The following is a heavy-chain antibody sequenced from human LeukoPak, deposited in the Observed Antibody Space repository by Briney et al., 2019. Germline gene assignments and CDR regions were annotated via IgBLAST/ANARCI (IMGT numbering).Heavy chain of an antibody. CDR2: INPHGGGT. CDR1: GYSFTGYN. CDR3: ARSGNLIAASVTKDYYYYMDV. D-gene: IGHD6-13*01. J-gene: IGHJ6*03. Sequence: ASVKVPCKASGYSFTGYNIHWVRQAPGQGLEWMGRINPHGGGTRFAQKFQDRITMTIDKSDNTVYMELNSVTSGDTAVYFCARSGNLIAASVTKDYYYYMDVWGKGITVTVSS. V-gene: IGHV1-2*06.